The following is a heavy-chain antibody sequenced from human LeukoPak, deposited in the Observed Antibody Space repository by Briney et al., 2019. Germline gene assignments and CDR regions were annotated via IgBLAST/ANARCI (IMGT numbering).Heavy chain of an antibody. V-gene: IGHV1-69*06. Sequence: SVKVSCKASGGTFSNYAFSWVRQTPGQGLEWMGRIVPIFGTAIYAQKFQDRVTITADKSTNTAYMELSSLTFVDTAMYYCAGGDSTLKWLDPWGQGTLVTVSS. D-gene: IGHD6-13*01. CDR2: IVPIFGTA. CDR3: AGGDSTLKWLDP. CDR1: GGTFSNYA. J-gene: IGHJ5*02.